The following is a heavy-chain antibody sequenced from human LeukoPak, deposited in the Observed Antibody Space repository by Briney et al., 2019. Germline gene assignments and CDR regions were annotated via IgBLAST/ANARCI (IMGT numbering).Heavy chain of an antibody. CDR2: IYYSGRT. V-gene: IGHV4-39*01. CDR1: GDSVSRSDSY. Sequence: PSETLSLTCSMSGDSVSRSDSYWDWIRQPPGKGLEWIGTIYYSGRTYYSPSLKSRVTMSVDPSNNQFSLNLRSVTAADTALYYCARRRYYDGSGYLEWGQGTLLSVSS. CDR3: ARRRYYDGSGYLE. D-gene: IGHD3-22*01. J-gene: IGHJ1*01.